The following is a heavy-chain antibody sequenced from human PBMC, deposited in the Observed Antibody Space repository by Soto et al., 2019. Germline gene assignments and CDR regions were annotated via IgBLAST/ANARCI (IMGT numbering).Heavy chain of an antibody. V-gene: IGHV3-15*01. Sequence: EVQLVESGGGLVKPGGSLRLSCTASGFTFTNAWMSWVRQAPGKGLEWVGRIKSETDGATTDYAAPVKVRVTISRADSTNTLYLHMNRLKTEDTAVYYCTRTILQWFGESDWGQGTLVTVSS. J-gene: IGHJ4*02. CDR1: GFTFTNAW. CDR3: TRTILQWFGESD. D-gene: IGHD3-10*01. CDR2: IKSETDGATT.